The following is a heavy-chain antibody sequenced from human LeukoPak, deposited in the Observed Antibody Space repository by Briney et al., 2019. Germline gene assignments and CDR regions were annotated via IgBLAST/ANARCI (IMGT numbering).Heavy chain of an antibody. D-gene: IGHD6-13*01. CDR3: ARAASYSSSGKTRKNYYFDY. CDR2: MNPNSGNT. Sequence: ASVKVSCEASGGTFNSYTISWVRQAPGQGLEWMGWMNPNSGNTGYAQKFQGRVTMTRNTSISTAYMELSSLRSEDTAVYYCARAASYSSSGKTRKNYYFDYWGQGTLVTVSS. V-gene: IGHV1-8*02. CDR1: GGTFNSYT. J-gene: IGHJ4*02.